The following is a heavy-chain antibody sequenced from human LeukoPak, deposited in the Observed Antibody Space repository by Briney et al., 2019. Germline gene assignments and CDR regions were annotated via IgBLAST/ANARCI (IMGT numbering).Heavy chain of an antibody. CDR1: GFTFSRNA. J-gene: IGHJ1*01. V-gene: IGHV3-7*01. CDR3: ATYSSLNRREFQY. Sequence: GGSLRLSCAASGFTFSRNAMHWVRQAPGKGLQWVANIKTDGSEKYYVDSVKGRFTISRDNAKNSLYLQMNSLRAEDTAVYYCATYSSLNRREFQYWGQGTLLTVSS. CDR2: IKTDGSEK. D-gene: IGHD3-22*01.